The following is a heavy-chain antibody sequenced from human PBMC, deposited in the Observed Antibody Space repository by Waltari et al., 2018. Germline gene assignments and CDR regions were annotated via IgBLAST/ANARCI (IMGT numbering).Heavy chain of an antibody. V-gene: IGHV4-61*02. CDR1: GGSISSGSYY. J-gene: IGHJ4*02. Sequence: QVQLQESGPGLVKPSQTLSLTCTVSGGSISSGSYYWSWIRQPAGKGLEWIGRIYTSGSTNYNPPLKSRVTISVDTSKNQFSLKLSSVTAADTAVYYCARRQPGRGDYFDYWGQGTLVTVSS. D-gene: IGHD1-26*01. CDR2: IYTSGST. CDR3: ARRQPGRGDYFDY.